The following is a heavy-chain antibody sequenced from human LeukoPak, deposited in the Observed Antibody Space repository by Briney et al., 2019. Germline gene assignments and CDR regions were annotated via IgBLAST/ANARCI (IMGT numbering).Heavy chain of an antibody. Sequence: GGSLRLSCAASGFTFSSYSMNWVRQAPGKGLEWVSSISSSSSYIYYADSVKGRFTISRDNAKNSLYLQMNSLRAEDTAVYYCARDKPERGGSTPDNPAQVTYYYYYYGMDVWGQGSTVTVSS. CDR1: GFTFSSYS. CDR2: ISSSSSYI. J-gene: IGHJ6*02. CDR3: ARDKPERGGSTPDNPAQVTYYYYYYGMDV. D-gene: IGHD3-10*01. V-gene: IGHV3-21*01.